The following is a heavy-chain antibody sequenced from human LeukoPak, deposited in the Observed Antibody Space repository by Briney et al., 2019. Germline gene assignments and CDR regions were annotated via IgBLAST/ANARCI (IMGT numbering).Heavy chain of an antibody. CDR2: INTDGSTT. V-gene: IGHV3-74*01. J-gene: IGHJ4*02. D-gene: IGHD3-3*01. CDR3: AKVSSDFWGSYTFDH. Sequence: GGSLRLSCAASGFTFSNYWMLWVRQAPGKGLVWVSRINTDGSTTYYADSVKGRFTISRDNSKNTLFLLMNGLRAEDTAVYYCAKVSSDFWGSYTFDHWGQGTPVTVSS. CDR1: GFTFSNYW.